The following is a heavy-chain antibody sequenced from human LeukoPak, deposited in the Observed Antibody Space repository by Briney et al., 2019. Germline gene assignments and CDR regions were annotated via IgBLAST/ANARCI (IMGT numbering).Heavy chain of an antibody. J-gene: IGHJ4*02. CDR3: AKGSYYDSSGSFYFDY. Sequence: PGGSLRLSCAASGFTSSSYAMSWVRQAPGKGLEWVSGISGSGDSTYYADSVKGRFTISRDNSKNTLYVQVNSLGTEDTAAYYCAKGSYYDSSGSFYFDYWGQGTLVTVSS. V-gene: IGHV3-23*01. CDR1: GFTSSSYA. CDR2: ISGSGDST. D-gene: IGHD3-22*01.